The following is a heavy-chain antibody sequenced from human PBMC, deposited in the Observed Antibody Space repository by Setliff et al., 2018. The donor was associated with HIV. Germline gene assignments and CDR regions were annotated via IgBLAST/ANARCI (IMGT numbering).Heavy chain of an antibody. J-gene: IGHJ4*02. CDR2: IKYDGSEE. CDR1: GFMFSSYW. V-gene: IGHV3-7*01. Sequence: GSLRLSCVGSGFMFSSYWMSWVRQTPGMGLEWVANIKYDGSEEYYVDSVKGRFTISRDNAKNSLYLQMNSLRAEDTAVYYCARDLDYGDDWGQGTLVTVSS. CDR3: ARDLDYGDD. D-gene: IGHD3-16*01.